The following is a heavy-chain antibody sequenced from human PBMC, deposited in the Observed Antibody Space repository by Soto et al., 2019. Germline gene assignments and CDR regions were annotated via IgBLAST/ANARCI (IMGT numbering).Heavy chain of an antibody. CDR3: ASLSSSKDYGMDV. CDR2: ISSSGSTI. V-gene: IGHV3-11*01. CDR1: GFTFSDYY. Sequence: PGGSLRLSCAASGFTFSDYYMSWIRQAPGKGLEWVSYISSSGSTIYYADSVKGRFTISRDNAKNSLYLQMNSLRAEDTAVYYCASLSSSKDYGMDVWGQGTTVTVSS. D-gene: IGHD6-6*01. J-gene: IGHJ6*02.